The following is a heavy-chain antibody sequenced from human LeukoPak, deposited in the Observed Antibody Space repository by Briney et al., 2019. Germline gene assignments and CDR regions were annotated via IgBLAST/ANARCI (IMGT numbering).Heavy chain of an antibody. Sequence: PSETLSLTCTVSGGSISSGSYYWNWIRQPPGKGLEWIGYIYYSGSTNYNPSLTSRVTMSVDTSKNQFSLKLSSVTAADTAVYYCARYSSSSVYYYYYMDVWGKGTTVTVSS. V-gene: IGHV4-61*01. CDR1: GGSISSGSYY. J-gene: IGHJ6*03. CDR2: IYYSGST. CDR3: ARYSSSSVYYYYYMDV. D-gene: IGHD6-6*01.